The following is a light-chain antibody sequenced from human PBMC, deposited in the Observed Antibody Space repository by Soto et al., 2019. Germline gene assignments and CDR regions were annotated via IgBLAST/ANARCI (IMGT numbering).Light chain of an antibody. J-gene: IGKJ1*01. CDR2: AAS. CDR1: QSISSY. Sequence: DIQMTQSPSSLSASVGDRVTITCRASQSISSYLNWYQQKPGKAPKLLIYAASSLQSGVPSRFSGSGSGTDCTLTISSLHPADFATYYCQQSYSTPRTFGQGTKVEIK. V-gene: IGKV1-39*01. CDR3: QQSYSTPRT.